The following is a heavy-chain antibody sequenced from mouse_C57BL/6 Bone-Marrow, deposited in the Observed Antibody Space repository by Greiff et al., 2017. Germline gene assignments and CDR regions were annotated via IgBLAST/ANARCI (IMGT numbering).Heavy chain of an antibody. CDR1: GYTFTSYW. J-gene: IGHJ2*01. CDR3: ATSDFDY. Sequence: QVQLQQPGAELVKPGTSVKLSCKASGYTFTSYWMQWVKQRPGQGLEWIGEIDPSDSYPNYNQKFKGKATLTVDTSSSTAYMQLSSLTSDDSAVYDCATSDFDYWGQGTTLTVSS. CDR2: IDPSDSYP. V-gene: IGHV1-50*01.